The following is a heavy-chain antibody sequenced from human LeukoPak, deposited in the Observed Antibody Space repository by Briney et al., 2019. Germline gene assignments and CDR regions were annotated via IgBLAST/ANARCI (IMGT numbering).Heavy chain of an antibody. CDR1: GGSISSYY. CDR3: ARHEDWAFDI. CDR2: IYYSGST. D-gene: IGHD2-21*01. V-gene: IGHV4-59*08. J-gene: IGHJ3*02. Sequence: SETLSLTCTVSGGSISSYYWSWIRQPPGKGLEWIGYIYYSGSTNYNPSLKSRVTISVDTSKNQFSLKLSSVTAADTAVYYCARHEDWAFDIWGQGTMVTVSS.